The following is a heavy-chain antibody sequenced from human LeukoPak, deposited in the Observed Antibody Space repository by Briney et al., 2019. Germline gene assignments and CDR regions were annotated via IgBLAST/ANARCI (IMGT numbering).Heavy chain of an antibody. CDR1: GFTFSSYA. CDR2: ISGSGGST. Sequence: GWSLRLSCAASGFTFSSYAMSWVRQAPGKVREWVSAISGSGGSTYYADSVKGRFTISRDNSKNTLYLQMNSMRAEDTAVYYCAKVRGSSWCNAFDIWGQGTMVTVSS. CDR3: AKVRGSSWCNAFDI. J-gene: IGHJ3*02. V-gene: IGHV3-23*01. D-gene: IGHD6-13*01.